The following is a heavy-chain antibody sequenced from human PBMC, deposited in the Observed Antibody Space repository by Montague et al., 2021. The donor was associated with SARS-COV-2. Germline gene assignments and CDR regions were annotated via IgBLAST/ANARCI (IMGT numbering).Heavy chain of an antibody. V-gene: IGHV4-59*02. CDR1: GVSVTDYY. CDR3: ARAGWAVAGTYYYYGMDV. D-gene: IGHD6-19*01. J-gene: IGHJ6*02. CDR2: VLYNKGT. Sequence: SETLSLTCIVSGVSVTDYYWSWIRQPPGKGLEWVGDVLYNKGTNYNPSLKSRVTISVDTSKNQFSLKLSSVTAADTAVYYCARAGWAVAGTYYYYGMDVWGQGTTVTVSS.